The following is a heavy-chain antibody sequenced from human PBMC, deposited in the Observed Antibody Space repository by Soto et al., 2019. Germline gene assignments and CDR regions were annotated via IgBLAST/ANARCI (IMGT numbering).Heavy chain of an antibody. J-gene: IGHJ4*02. CDR3: AKSHYYDSSGYYFRGYFDY. D-gene: IGHD3-22*01. Sequence: GSLRLSCAASGFTFSSYAMSWVRQAPGKGLEWVSAISGSGGSTYYADSVKGRFTISRDNSKNTLYLQMNGLRAEDTAVYYCAKSHYYDSSGYYFRGYFDYWGQGTLVTVSS. CDR2: ISGSGGST. CDR1: GFTFSSYA. V-gene: IGHV3-23*01.